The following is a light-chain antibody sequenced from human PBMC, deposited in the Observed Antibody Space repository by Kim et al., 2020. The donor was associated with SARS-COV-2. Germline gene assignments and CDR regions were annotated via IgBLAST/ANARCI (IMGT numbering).Light chain of an antibody. Sequence: ASVGNRVTITCRASQTITRWLAWYRQKLGKAPELLIYGASTLRSGVPSRFSGSGSGTEFTLTINGLQPDDFATYYCQQYNLYPLTFGGGTKVDIK. J-gene: IGKJ4*01. V-gene: IGKV1-5*01. CDR3: QQYNLYPLT. CDR2: GAS. CDR1: QTITRW.